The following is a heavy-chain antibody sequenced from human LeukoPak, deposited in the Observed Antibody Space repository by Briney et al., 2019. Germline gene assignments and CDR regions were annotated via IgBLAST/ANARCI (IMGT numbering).Heavy chain of an antibody. CDR2: ISWNSGSI. CDR1: GFTFDDYA. CDR3: AKDVVTGTGFFFIMDV. J-gene: IGHJ6*03. D-gene: IGHD6-25*01. Sequence: GGSLRLSRAASGFTFDDYAMHWVRQAPGKGLEWVSGISWNSGSIGYADSVKGRFTISRDNAKNSLYLQMNSLRAEDTALYYCAKDVVTGTGFFFIMDVWGKGTTVTVSS. V-gene: IGHV3-9*01.